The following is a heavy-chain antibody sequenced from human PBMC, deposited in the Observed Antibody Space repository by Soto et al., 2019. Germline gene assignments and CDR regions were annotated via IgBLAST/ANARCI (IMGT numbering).Heavy chain of an antibody. CDR3: ARLGERWLPMGWYFDL. V-gene: IGHV4-59*08. D-gene: IGHD5-12*01. CDR1: GGSISSYY. CDR2: IYYSGST. J-gene: IGHJ2*01. Sequence: QVQLQESGPGLVKPSETLSLTCTVSGGSISSYYWSWIRQPPGKGLEWIGYIYYSGSTNYNPSLKSRFTRSVDTSKNQFSLKLSSVTAADTAVYYCARLGERWLPMGWYFDLWGRGTLVTVSS.